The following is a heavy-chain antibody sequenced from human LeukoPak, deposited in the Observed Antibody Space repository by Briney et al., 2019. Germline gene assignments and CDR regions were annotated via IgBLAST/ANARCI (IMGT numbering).Heavy chain of an antibody. CDR1: GFTFSSYS. CDR2: ISSSSSYI. CDR3: ARDRDDSSGYAFGY. V-gene: IGHV3-21*01. D-gene: IGHD3-22*01. Sequence: PGGSLRLSCAASGFTFSSYSMNWVRQAPGKGLEWVSSISSSSSYIYYADSVKGRFTISRDNAKNSLYLQMNSLRAEDTAVYYCARDRDDSSGYAFGYWGQGTLVTVSS. J-gene: IGHJ4*02.